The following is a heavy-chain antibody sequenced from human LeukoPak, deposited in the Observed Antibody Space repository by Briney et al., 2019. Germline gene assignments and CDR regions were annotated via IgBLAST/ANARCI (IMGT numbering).Heavy chain of an antibody. J-gene: IGHJ4*02. CDR2: INPNSGDT. V-gene: IGHV1-2*06. CDR1: GYTFTSYD. CDR3: ARFPRKTVTTNY. D-gene: IGHD4-17*01. Sequence: ASVKVSCKASGYTFTSYDINWVRQATGQGLEWMGRINPNSGDTNYAQKFQGRVTMTRDTSISTAYMELSRLRSDDTAVYYCARFPRKTVTTNYWGQGTLVTVSS.